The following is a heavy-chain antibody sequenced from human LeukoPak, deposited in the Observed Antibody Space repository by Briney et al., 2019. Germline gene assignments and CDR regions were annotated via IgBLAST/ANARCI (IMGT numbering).Heavy chain of an antibody. D-gene: IGHD6-19*01. J-gene: IGHJ4*02. CDR1: GFTFTTNA. V-gene: IGHV3-49*04. CDR2: IRSKAYGGTT. CDR3: ARGSSGWYTVVDY. Sequence: GGSLRLSCAASGFTFTTNAMSWVRQAPGKGLEWVGFIRSKAYGGTTEYAASVKGRFTVSRDGSKSIAYLQMNSLRTEDTGVYYCARGSSGWYTVVDYWGQGTLVTVSS.